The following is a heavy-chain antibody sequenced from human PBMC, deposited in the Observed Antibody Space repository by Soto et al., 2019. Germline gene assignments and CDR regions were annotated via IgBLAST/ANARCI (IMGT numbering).Heavy chain of an antibody. J-gene: IGHJ2*01. CDR2: ISYDGSNK. Sequence: QVQLVESGGGVVQPGRSLRLSCAASGFTFRSYAMHWVRQAPGKGLEWVAAISYDGSNKYYADSVKGRFTISRDNSKNTLFLEMNSLRAEDTSVYYCAKMGMNWYLDRWGRGTWSLSPQ. CDR1: GFTFRSYA. D-gene: IGHD6-13*01. CDR3: AKMGMNWYLDR. V-gene: IGHV3-30*18.